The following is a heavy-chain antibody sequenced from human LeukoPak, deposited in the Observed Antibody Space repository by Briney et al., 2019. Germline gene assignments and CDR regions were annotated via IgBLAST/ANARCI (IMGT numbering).Heavy chain of an antibody. D-gene: IGHD1-26*01. V-gene: IGHV1-8*02. CDR2: MNPNSGHT. J-gene: IGHJ6*03. Sequence: ASVKVSCKASGYTFTGYYIHWVRRAPGQGLEWMGGMNPNSGHTGYAQKFQGRVTVTRNTSISTAYMELSSLRSEDTAVYYCARGKPIVEANSYYYYMDVWGKGTTVTVSS. CDR1: GYTFTGYY. CDR3: ARGKPIVEANSYYYYMDV.